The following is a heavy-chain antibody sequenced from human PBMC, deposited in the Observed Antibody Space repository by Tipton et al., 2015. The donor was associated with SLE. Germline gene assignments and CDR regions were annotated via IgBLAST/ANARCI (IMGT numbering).Heavy chain of an antibody. Sequence: TLSLTCGVYGESFLGYFWTWIRQPPGKGLEWIGEIIHSGITNYNPSLKSRVVLSVDTSKNQFSLKLSSVTAADTAVYYCARDSPTVAGTFDSWGQGTLVIVS. V-gene: IGHV4-34*12. CDR2: IIHSGIT. J-gene: IGHJ4*02. CDR1: GESFLGYF. D-gene: IGHD6-19*01. CDR3: ARDSPTVAGTFDS.